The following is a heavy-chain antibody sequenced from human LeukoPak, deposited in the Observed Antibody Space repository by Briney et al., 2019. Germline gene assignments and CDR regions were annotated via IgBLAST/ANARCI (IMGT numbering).Heavy chain of an antibody. J-gene: IGHJ5*02. Sequence: GGSLRLSCAASGFTFSSYSMNWVRQAPGKGLKWVSSISSISSYIYYADSVKGRFTISRDNAKNSLYLQMNSLRAEDTAVYYCARDLDYDFWSGYYMGVNWFDPWGQGTLVTVSS. V-gene: IGHV3-21*01. CDR3: ARDLDYDFWSGYYMGVNWFDP. CDR2: ISSISSYI. D-gene: IGHD3-3*01. CDR1: GFTFSSYS.